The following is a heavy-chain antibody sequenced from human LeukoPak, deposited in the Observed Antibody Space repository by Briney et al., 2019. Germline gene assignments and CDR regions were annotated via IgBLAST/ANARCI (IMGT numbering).Heavy chain of an antibody. D-gene: IGHD1-26*01. CDR2: IYSGGST. CDR1: GFTVSSNY. V-gene: IGHV3-53*01. CDR3: ARGRRSYYIDY. Sequence: GGSLRLSCAASGFTVSSNYMSWVRQAPGKGLEWVSVIYSGGSTYYADSVKGRFTISRDNSKNTLYLQMNSLRAEDTAVYYCARGRRSYYIDYWGQGTLVTVSS. J-gene: IGHJ4*02.